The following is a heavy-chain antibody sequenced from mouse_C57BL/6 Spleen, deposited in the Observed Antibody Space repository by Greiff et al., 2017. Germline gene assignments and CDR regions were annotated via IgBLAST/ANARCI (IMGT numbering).Heavy chain of an antibody. J-gene: IGHJ4*01. V-gene: IGHV1-47*01. Sequence: QVQLKQSGAELVKPGASVKMSCKASGYTFTTYPIEWMKQNHGKSLEWIGNFHPYNDDTKYNEKFKGKATLTVEKSSSTVYLELSRLTSDDSAVYYCARGGIYYDYDVGYAMDYWGQGTSVTVSS. CDR1: GYTFTTYP. D-gene: IGHD2-4*01. CDR3: ARGGIYYDYDVGYAMDY. CDR2: FHPYNDDT.